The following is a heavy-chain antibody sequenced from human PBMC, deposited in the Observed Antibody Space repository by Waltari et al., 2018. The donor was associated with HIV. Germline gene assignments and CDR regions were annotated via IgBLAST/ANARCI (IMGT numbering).Heavy chain of an antibody. CDR3: VKEGGYCSGGRCYYYGMDV. V-gene: IGHV3-64D*06. CDR1: GFTFSSYA. Sequence: EVQLVESGGGLVQPGGSLRRSCSASGFTFSSYAMHWVRQAPGKGLEYVSAISNNGHSTYYADSVKGRFTISRDNSKNTLNLQMSSLRAEDTAVYYCVKEGGYCSGGRCYYYGMDVWGQGTTVTVSS. D-gene: IGHD2-15*01. CDR2: ISNNGHST. J-gene: IGHJ6*02.